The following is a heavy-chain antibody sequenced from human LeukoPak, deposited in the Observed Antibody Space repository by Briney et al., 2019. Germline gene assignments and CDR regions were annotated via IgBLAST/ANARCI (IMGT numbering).Heavy chain of an antibody. D-gene: IGHD3-10*01. CDR2: ISSSGSTI. J-gene: IGHJ4*02. V-gene: IGHV3-48*03. CDR1: GFTFSSYE. CDR3: ARLQWFGGYYFDY. Sequence: GGSLRLSCAASGFTFSSYEMNWVRQAPGKGLEWVSYISSSGSTIYYADSVKGRFTISRDNAKNSLYLQMNSLRAEDKAVYYCARLQWFGGYYFDYWGQGTLVTVSS.